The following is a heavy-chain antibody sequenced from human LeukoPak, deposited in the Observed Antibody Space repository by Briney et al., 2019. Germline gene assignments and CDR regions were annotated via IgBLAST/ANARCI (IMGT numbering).Heavy chain of an antibody. CDR1: GFTFSSYG. V-gene: IGHV3-30*03. J-gene: IGHJ6*03. Sequence: GGSLRLSCAASGFTFSSYGMHWVRQAPGKGLEWVAGISYDGSNKYYADSVKGRFPISRDNSKTPLYLQMHSLRAEDTAVYYCARASWSSVSVVGDTYMDVWGKGTTVTVSS. D-gene: IGHD2-15*01. CDR2: ISYDGSNK. CDR3: ARASWSSVSVVGDTYMDV.